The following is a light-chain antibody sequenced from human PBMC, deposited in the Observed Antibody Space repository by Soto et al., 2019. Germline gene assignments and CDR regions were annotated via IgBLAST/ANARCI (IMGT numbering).Light chain of an antibody. J-gene: IGKJ5*01. CDR3: QQYSKWPIT. V-gene: IGKV3-15*01. CDR1: QSVNSN. CDR2: GIS. Sequence: EIGLTQSPGTRSLSQGETATLSCRASQSVNSNYLAWYQQKPGQSPRLLIYGISARATDVPARFSGSGSGTEFTLTISSLQSEDFAVYYCQQYSKWPITFGQGTRLEIK.